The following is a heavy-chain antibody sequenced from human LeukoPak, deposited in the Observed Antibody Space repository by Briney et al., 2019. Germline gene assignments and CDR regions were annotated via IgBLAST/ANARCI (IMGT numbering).Heavy chain of an antibody. CDR1: GHFISSGYY. D-gene: IGHD3-22*01. CDR3: AGKYYYDTSGYFYVDY. CDR2: IYHSGST. J-gene: IGHJ4*02. Sequence: SETLSLTCTVSGHFISSGYYWGWIRQTPEKGLEWIASIYHSGSTYYNPSLKSRVTISIDTSTNQFSLKLRSVTAADTAVYYCAGKYYYDTSGYFYVDYWGQGTLVTVSS. V-gene: IGHV4-38-2*02.